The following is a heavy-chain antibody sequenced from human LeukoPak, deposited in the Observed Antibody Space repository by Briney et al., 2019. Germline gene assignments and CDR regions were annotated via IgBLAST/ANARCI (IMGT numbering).Heavy chain of an antibody. Sequence: GGSLRLSCAASGFTVSSNYMSWVRQAPGKGLEWVSVIYSGGSTYYADSVKGRFTISRDNSKNTLYLQMNSLRAEDTAVYYCAREMGYCSGGSCHEGYYYYYGMDVWGQGTTVTDSS. CDR1: GFTVSSNY. D-gene: IGHD2-15*01. CDR3: AREMGYCSGGSCHEGYYYYYGMDV. J-gene: IGHJ6*02. V-gene: IGHV3-53*01. CDR2: IYSGGST.